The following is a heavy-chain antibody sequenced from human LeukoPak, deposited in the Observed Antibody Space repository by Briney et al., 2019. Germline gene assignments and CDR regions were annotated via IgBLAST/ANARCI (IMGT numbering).Heavy chain of an antibody. CDR2: IYHNGST. CDR3: ARLIVVIPKKNDYHYYYGMDV. J-gene: IGHJ6*04. V-gene: IGHV4-30-2*01. CDR1: GGSTSSGSHS. D-gene: IGHD2-2*01. Sequence: SSETLSLTCAVSGGSTSSGSHSWSWIRQPPGKGLECIGFIYHNGSTCHNPSLKSRVTISVDRSKNQFSLRLSSVTAADTAVYYCARLIVVIPKKNDYHYYYGMDVWGKGTTVTVSS.